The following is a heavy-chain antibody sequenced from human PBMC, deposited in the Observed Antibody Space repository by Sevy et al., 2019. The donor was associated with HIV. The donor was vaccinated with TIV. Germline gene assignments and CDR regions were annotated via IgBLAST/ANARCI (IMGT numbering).Heavy chain of an antibody. CDR3: ARDCSSTTCLWGLDF. CDR1: GFTFSNYW. Sequence: GGSLRLSCAASGFTFSNYWMSWVRQAPGKGLEWVATIKKDGTEKYYVDSVRGRFTMSRDNAKNSLYLQMNRLRVEDTALYYWARDCSSTTCLWGLDFWGQGTTVTVSS. CDR2: IKKDGTEK. J-gene: IGHJ6*02. D-gene: IGHD2-2*01. V-gene: IGHV3-7*03.